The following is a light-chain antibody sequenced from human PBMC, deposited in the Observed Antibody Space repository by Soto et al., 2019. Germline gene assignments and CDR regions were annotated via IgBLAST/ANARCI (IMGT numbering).Light chain of an antibody. CDR3: QQYGSSPLT. Sequence: EIVLTQSPGTLSLSPGEGATLSCRASQSVSGSYLAWYQQKPGQAPRFLIYGASTRATGTPDRFSGSGSGTVFTLTISRLEPEDFAVYYCQQYGSSPLTFGGGTKVEIK. J-gene: IGKJ4*01. CDR2: GAS. CDR1: QSVSGSY. V-gene: IGKV3-20*01.